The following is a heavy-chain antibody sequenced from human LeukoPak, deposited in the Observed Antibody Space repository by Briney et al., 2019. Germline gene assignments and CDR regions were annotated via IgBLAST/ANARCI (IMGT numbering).Heavy chain of an antibody. V-gene: IGHV4-34*01. CDR3: ASSPSSRSPLVYYYYYYMDV. J-gene: IGHJ6*03. CDR1: GGSFSGYY. D-gene: IGHD6-6*01. Sequence: SETLSLTCAVYGGSFSGYYWSWIRQPPGKGLEWIGEINHSGSTNYNPSLKSRVTISVDTSKNQFSLKLSSVTAADTAVYYCASSPSSRSPLVYYYYYYMDVWGKGTTVTISS. CDR2: INHSGST.